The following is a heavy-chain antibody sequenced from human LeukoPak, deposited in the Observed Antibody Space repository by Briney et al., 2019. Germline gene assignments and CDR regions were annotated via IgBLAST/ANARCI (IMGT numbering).Heavy chain of an antibody. D-gene: IGHD3-3*01. CDR3: ASQITIFGVVISLDAFDI. CDR1: GGSISSSSYY. V-gene: IGHV4-39*01. CDR2: IYYSEST. Sequence: KTSETLSLTCTVSGGSISSSSYYWGWIRQPPGKGLEWIGSIYYSESTYYNPSLKSRVTISVDTSKNQFSLKLSSVTAADTAVYYCASQITIFGVVISLDAFDIWGQGTMVTVSS. J-gene: IGHJ3*02.